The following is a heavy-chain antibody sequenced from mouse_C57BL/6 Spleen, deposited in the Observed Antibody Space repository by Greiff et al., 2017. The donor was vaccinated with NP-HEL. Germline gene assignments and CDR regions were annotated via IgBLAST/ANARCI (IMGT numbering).Heavy chain of an antibody. CDR3: ARGGVYDGTGAY. D-gene: IGHD2-3*01. J-gene: IGHJ2*01. V-gene: IGHV1-52*01. Sequence: VQLQQSGAELVRPGSSVKLSCKASGYTFTSYWMHWVKQRPIQGLEWIGNIDPSDSETHYNQKFKDKATLTVDKSSSTAYMQLSSLTSEDSAVYYCARGGVYDGTGAYWGQGTTLTVSS. CDR1: GYTFTSYW. CDR2: IDPSDSET.